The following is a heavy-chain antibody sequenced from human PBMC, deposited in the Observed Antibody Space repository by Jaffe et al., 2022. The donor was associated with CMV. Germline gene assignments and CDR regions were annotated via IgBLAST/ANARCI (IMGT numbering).Heavy chain of an antibody. CDR3: ARELEMATHRVGGYYYMDV. J-gene: IGHJ6*03. CDR2: ISSNGGST. V-gene: IGHV3-64*01. D-gene: IGHD2-15*01. CDR1: GFTFSSYA. Sequence: EVQLVESGGGLVQPGGSLRLSCAASGFTFSSYAMHWVRQAPGKGLEYVSAISSNGGSTYYANSVKGRFTISRDNSKNTLYLQMGSLRAEDMAVYYCARELEMATHRVGGYYYMDVWGKGTTVTVSS.